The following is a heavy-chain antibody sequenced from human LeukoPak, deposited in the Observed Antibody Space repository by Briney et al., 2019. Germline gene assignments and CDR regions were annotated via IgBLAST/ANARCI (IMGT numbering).Heavy chain of an antibody. CDR2: ISYDGSNK. J-gene: IGHJ4*02. Sequence: PGGSLRLSCAASGFTFSSYGMHWVRQAPGKGLEWVAVISYDGSNKYYADSVKGRFTISRDSSKNTLYLQMNSLRAEDTAVYYCAKDRREYSYGSFDYWGQGTLVTVSS. V-gene: IGHV3-30*18. CDR1: GFTFSSYG. CDR3: AKDRREYSYGSFDY. D-gene: IGHD5-18*01.